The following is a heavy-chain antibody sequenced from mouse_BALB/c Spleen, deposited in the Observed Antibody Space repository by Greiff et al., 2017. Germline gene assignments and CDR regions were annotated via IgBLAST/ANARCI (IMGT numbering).Heavy chain of an antibody. Sequence: EVQLQQSGPGLVKPSQSLSLTCTVTGYSITSDYAWNWIRQFPGNKLEWMGYISYSGSTSYNPSLKSRISITRDTSKNQFFLQLNSVTTEDTATYYCARGYGNFAYWGQGTLVTVSA. CDR2: ISYSGST. J-gene: IGHJ3*01. D-gene: IGHD2-1*01. CDR1: GYSITSDYA. CDR3: ARGYGNFAY. V-gene: IGHV3-2*02.